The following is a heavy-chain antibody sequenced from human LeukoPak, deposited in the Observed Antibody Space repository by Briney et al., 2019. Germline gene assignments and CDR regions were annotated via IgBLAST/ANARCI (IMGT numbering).Heavy chain of an antibody. CDR3: ARDLTKHTYYYDSSGLTIFDI. J-gene: IGHJ3*02. CDR2: INPNSGGT. CDR1: GYTFTGYY. V-gene: IGHV1-2*02. D-gene: IGHD3-22*01. Sequence: GASVKVSCKASGYTFTGYYINWVRQAPGQGLEWMGWINPNSGGTNYAQKFQGRVTMTRDTSISTAYMELSRLRSDDTAVYYCARDLTKHTYYYDSSGLTIFDIWGQGTMVTVSS.